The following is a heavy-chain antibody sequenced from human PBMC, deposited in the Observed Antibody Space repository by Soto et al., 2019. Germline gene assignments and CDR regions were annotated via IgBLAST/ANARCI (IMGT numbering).Heavy chain of an antibody. D-gene: IGHD3-3*01. CDR1: GFSLTNSGVG. Sequence: QITLNESGPTVVRPTETLTLTCRFSGFSLTNSGVGVGWVRQSPGKAPEWLALIYWDDDKRYSESLKSRLTITEDTSKNQVVLTVANLDPTDTATYYCADRVLRTVFGLVTTTAIYFDFWGQGTPVAVSS. V-gene: IGHV2-5*02. J-gene: IGHJ4*02. CDR3: ADRVLRTVFGLVTTTAIYFDF. CDR2: IYWDDDK.